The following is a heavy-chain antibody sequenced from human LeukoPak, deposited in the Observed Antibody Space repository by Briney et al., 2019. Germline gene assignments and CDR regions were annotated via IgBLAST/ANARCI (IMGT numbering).Heavy chain of an antibody. CDR1: GFLFTHYW. Sequence: LGGPLHISCQGPGFLFTHYWIGWVRKEPGKGLEWMGIIYPDDSDTRYSPSFQGQVTISADKSINTAFLQWSSLKASDSAIYYCARLYYSASGYPDYWGQGTLVTVSS. V-gene: IGHV5-51*01. J-gene: IGHJ4*02. CDR2: IYPDDSDT. CDR3: ARLYYSASGYPDY. D-gene: IGHD3-22*01.